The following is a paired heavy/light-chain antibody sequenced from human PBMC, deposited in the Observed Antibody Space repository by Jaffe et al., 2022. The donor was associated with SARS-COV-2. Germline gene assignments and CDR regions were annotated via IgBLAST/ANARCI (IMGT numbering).Heavy chain of an antibody. D-gene: IGHD3-10*01. Sequence: EVQLVESGGGLVKPGGSLRLSCTASGFTFSTYGMHWVRQAPGKGLEWVSSIIPSSTFIYYADSVKGRFTISRDNTKNSLFLQMSSLRADDTAVYYCARVRERGFAELDSWGQGTLVTVSS. CDR3: ARVRERGFAELDS. V-gene: IGHV3-21*01. J-gene: IGHJ5*01. CDR2: IIPSSTFI. CDR1: GFTFSTYG.
Light chain of an antibody. CDR2: GAS. CDR3: EQYATAPFT. Sequence: EIVLTQSPGTLSLSPGERATLSCRASQSVSNNYLAWYQQRPGQAPRLLIFGASSRATGVPDRFSGSGSGTDFTLSISRLEPEDFAVYYCEQYATAPFTFGPGTKVDIK. CDR1: QSVSNNY. J-gene: IGKJ3*01. V-gene: IGKV3-20*01.